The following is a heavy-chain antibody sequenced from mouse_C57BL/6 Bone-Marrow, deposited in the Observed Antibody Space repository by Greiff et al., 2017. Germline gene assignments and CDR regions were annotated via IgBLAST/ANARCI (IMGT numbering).Heavy chain of an antibody. Sequence: QVQLQQSGAELVRPGASVKMSCKASGYTFTSYTMHWVKQRPGQGLEWIGYINPSSGYTKYNQKFKDKATLTADKSSSTAYMQLSSLTSEDSAVYYCARWTYQFGMDYWGQGTSVTVSS. J-gene: IGHJ4*01. CDR2: INPSSGYT. V-gene: IGHV1-4*01. CDR1: GYTFTSYT. CDR3: ARWTYQFGMDY. D-gene: IGHD5-1*01.